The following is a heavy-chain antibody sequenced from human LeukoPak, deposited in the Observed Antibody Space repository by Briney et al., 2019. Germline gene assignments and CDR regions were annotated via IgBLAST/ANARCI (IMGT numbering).Heavy chain of an antibody. D-gene: IGHD4-17*01. CDR2: IYYSGST. J-gene: IGHJ5*02. Sequence: SETLSLTCTVSSGSHQRYYRSWIRQPPGKGREGLGYIYYSGSTNYNPSLKSRVTISVDTSKNQFSLKLSSVTAADTAVYYCAREGDYEEWRDWFDPWGQGTLVTVSS. V-gene: IGHV4-59*01. CDR3: AREGDYEEWRDWFDP. CDR1: SGSHQRYY.